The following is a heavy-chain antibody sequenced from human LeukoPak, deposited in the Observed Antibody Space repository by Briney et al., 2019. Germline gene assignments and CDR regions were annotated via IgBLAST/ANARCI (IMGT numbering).Heavy chain of an antibody. J-gene: IGHJ6*03. D-gene: IGHD3-10*01. CDR3: AKEEWGFGEFPLFMDV. CDR2: LYSDGGRT. CDR1: GFTFRSYW. Sequence: GGSLRPSCAASGFTFRSYWMHWVRQYPGKGLVWLSRLYSDGGRTTYADSVKGRFTISRDKSKNTLYLQMNSLRAEDTAVYYCAKEEWGFGEFPLFMDVWGKGTTVTISS. V-gene: IGHV3-74*01.